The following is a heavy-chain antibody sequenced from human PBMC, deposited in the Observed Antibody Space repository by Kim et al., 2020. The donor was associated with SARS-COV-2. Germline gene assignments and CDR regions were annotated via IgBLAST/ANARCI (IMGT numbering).Heavy chain of an antibody. CDR2: ISSSSSTI. CDR3: ARELIAVAGNLRGRYYYYGMDV. CDR1: GFTFSSYS. V-gene: IGHV3-48*04. D-gene: IGHD6-19*01. J-gene: IGHJ6*02. Sequence: GGSLRLSCAASGFTFSSYSMNWVRQAPGKGLEWVSYISSSSSTIYYADSVKGRFTISRDNAKNSLYLQMNSLRAEDTAVYYCARELIAVAGNLRGRYYYYGMDVWGQGTTVTVSS.